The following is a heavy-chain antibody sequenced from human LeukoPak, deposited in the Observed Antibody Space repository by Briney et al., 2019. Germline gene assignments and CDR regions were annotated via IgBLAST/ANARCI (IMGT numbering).Heavy chain of an antibody. CDR2: IYPGDSDT. V-gene: IGHV5-51*01. Sequence: GESLKISCKGSGYSFTTHWIGWVRQMPGKGLEWMGIIYPGDSDTTYSPSFQGQVTISADKSISTAYLQWSSLKASDTAMYYCARTYCGGDCYYSYFDYWGQGTLVTVSS. D-gene: IGHD2-21*02. CDR3: ARTYCGGDCYYSYFDY. J-gene: IGHJ4*02. CDR1: GYSFTTHW.